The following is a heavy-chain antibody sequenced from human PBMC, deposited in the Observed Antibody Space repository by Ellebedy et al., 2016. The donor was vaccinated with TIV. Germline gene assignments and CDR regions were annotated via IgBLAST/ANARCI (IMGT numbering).Heavy chain of an antibody. D-gene: IGHD7-27*01. CDR2: ISGSGGST. V-gene: IGHV3-23*01. CDR3: TTDDGAAANWDAFDI. Sequence: GESLKISXAASGFTFSSYAMSWVRQAPGKGLEWVSAISGSGGSTYYADSVKGRFTISRDNSKNTLYLQMNSLRAEDTAVYYCTTDDGAAANWDAFDIWGQGTMVTVSS. CDR1: GFTFSSYA. J-gene: IGHJ3*02.